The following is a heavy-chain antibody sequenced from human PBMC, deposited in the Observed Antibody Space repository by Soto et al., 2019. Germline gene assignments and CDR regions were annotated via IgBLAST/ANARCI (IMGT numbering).Heavy chain of an antibody. J-gene: IGHJ6*02. D-gene: IGHD5-18*01. CDR3: ARGCSYGYGMDV. Sequence: EVQLVESGGGLVKPGGSLRLSCAASGFTFSSYSMNWVRQAPGKGLEWVSSISSSSSYIYYADSVKGRFTISRDNAKNSLYLQMNSLRAEDTAVYYCARGCSYGYGMDVWGQGTTVTVSS. V-gene: IGHV3-21*01. CDR2: ISSSSSYI. CDR1: GFTFSSYS.